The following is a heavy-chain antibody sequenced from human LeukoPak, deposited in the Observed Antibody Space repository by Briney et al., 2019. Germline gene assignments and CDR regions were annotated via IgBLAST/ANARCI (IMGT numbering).Heavy chain of an antibody. V-gene: IGHV3-7*01. J-gene: IGHJ6*03. CDR3: ARDTYDYVWGSYRFRYYYMDV. CDR1: GFTFSSYW. CDR2: IKQDGSEK. D-gene: IGHD3-16*02. Sequence: GGSLRLSCAASGFTFSSYWMSWVRQAPGKGLEWVANIKQDGSEKYYVDSVKGRFTISRDNAKNSLYLQMNSLRAEDTAVYYCARDTYDYVWGSYRFRYYYMDVWGKGTTVTVSS.